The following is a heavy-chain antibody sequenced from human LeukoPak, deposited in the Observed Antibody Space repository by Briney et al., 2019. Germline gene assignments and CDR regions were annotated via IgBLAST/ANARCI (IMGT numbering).Heavy chain of an antibody. J-gene: IGHJ6*03. D-gene: IGHD1-1*01. CDR2: ISWDGGST. V-gene: IGHV3-43D*03. CDR1: GFTFDDYA. Sequence: GGSLRLSCAASGFTFDDYAMHWVRQAPGKGLEWVSLISWDGGSTYYADSVKGRFTISRDNSKNSLYLQMNSLRAEDTALYYCAKAGRGYYYMDVWGKGTTVTVSS. CDR3: AKAGRGYYYMDV.